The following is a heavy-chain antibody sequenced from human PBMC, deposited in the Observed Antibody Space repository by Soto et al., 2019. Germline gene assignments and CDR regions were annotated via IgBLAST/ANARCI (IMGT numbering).Heavy chain of an antibody. D-gene: IGHD2-2*01. Sequence: PSETLSLTCTVSGGSISSGVYYWSWIRHHPGKGLEWIGYIYYSGITYYNPSLKSRVTISVDTSKNQFSLKLSSVTAADTAVYYCARDCSSTSCYSYYYGMDVWGQGTTVTVSS. CDR2: IYYSGIT. V-gene: IGHV4-31*03. J-gene: IGHJ6*02. CDR3: ARDCSSTSCYSYYYGMDV. CDR1: GGSISSGVYY.